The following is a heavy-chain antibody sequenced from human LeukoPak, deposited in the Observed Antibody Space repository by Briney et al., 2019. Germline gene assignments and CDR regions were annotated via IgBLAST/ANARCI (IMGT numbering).Heavy chain of an antibody. CDR2: IYYSGST. CDR1: GGSISSYY. D-gene: IGHD5-24*01. V-gene: IGHV4-59*01. CDR3: ARYGRGDGYNYFDY. Sequence: SETLSLTCTVSGGSISSYYWSWIRQPPGKGLEWIGYIYYSGSTNYNPSLKSRVTISVDTSKNQFSLKLSSVTAADTAVYCCARYGRGDGYNYFDYWGQGTLVTVSS. J-gene: IGHJ4*02.